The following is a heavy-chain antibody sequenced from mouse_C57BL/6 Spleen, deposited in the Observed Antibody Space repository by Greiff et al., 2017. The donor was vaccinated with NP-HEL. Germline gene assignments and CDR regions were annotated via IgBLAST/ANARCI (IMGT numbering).Heavy chain of an antibody. J-gene: IGHJ2*01. CDR2: IRNKANGYTT. Sequence: EVQVVESGGGLVQPGGSLSLSCAASGFTFTDYYMSWVRQPPGKALEWLGFIRNKANGYTTEYSASVKGQFTISRDNSQSILYLQMNALRAEDSATYYCARYRSSQGYYFDYWGQGTTLTVSS. CDR1: GFTFTDYY. CDR3: ARYRSSQGYYFDY. V-gene: IGHV7-3*01. D-gene: IGHD1-1*01.